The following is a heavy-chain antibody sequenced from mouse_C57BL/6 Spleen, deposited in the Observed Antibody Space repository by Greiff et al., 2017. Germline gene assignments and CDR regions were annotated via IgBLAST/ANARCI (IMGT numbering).Heavy chain of an antibody. V-gene: IGHV7-1*01. CDR1: GFTFSDFY. CDR2: SRNTANDYTS. CDR3: ARDQLGYFDY. Sequence: EVQGVESGGGLVQSGRSLRLSCATSGFTFSDFYMEWVRQAPGKGLEWIAASRNTANDYTSAYSASVKGLFIFSRDTSKSILYLQMNALRAEATAIYYCARDQLGYFDYWGQGTTLTVSS. D-gene: IGHD4-1*02. J-gene: IGHJ2*01.